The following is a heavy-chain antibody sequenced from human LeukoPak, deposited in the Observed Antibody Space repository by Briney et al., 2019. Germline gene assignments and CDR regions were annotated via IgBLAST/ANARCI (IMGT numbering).Heavy chain of an antibody. CDR3: ARVAAAFYYYYYMDV. D-gene: IGHD6-13*01. V-gene: IGHV3-21*01. CDR1: GFTFSSYS. CDR2: ISSSSRYR. J-gene: IGHJ6*03. Sequence: NPGGSLRLSCAASGFTFSSYSMNWVRQAPGKGLEWVSSISSSSRYRYYADSVKGRFPISRDNTKNSLYLQMNSLRAEDTAVYYCARVAAAFYYYYYMDVWGKGTTVTVSS.